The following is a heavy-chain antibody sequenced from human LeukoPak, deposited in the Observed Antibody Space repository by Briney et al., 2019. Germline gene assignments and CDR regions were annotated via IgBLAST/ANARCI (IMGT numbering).Heavy chain of an antibody. J-gene: IGHJ4*02. CDR2: IKHDESEK. D-gene: IGHD4-17*01. V-gene: IGHV3-7*03. CDR3: AKNILTVTYYFDY. CDR1: GFSFNSDW. Sequence: GGSLRLSCAASGFSFNSDWMDWVRQAPGKGLEWVANIKHDESEKNYLDSVKGRFTISRDNAQNSLYLQMNSLRAEDTAVYSCAKNILTVTYYFDYWAQGTLVTVSS.